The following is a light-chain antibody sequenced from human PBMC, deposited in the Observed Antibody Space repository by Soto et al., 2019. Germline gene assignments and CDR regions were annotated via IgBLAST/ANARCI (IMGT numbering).Light chain of an antibody. Sequence: DIQMTQSPSAVSASVGDRVTITCWASHDISSSLAWYQQKPGKAPNLLIYDASNLEIGVPSRFSGSGSGTHFTFTISSLQTEDIGTYYCQQYDILPITFGRGTRLE. J-gene: IGKJ5*01. CDR1: HDISSS. CDR3: QQYDILPIT. V-gene: IGKV1-33*01. CDR2: DAS.